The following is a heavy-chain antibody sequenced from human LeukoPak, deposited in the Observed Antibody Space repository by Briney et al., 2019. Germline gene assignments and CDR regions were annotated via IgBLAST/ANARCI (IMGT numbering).Heavy chain of an antibody. CDR3: ARRPGGYDILTGYSFDY. D-gene: IGHD3-9*01. CDR1: GGSFSGYY. J-gene: IGHJ4*02. Sequence: SETLSLTCAVYGGSFSGYYWSWIRQPPGKGLEWIGEINHSGSTNYNPSLKSRVTISVDTSKNQFSLKLSSVTAADTAVYYCARRPGGYDILTGYSFDYWGQGTLVTVSS. V-gene: IGHV4-34*01. CDR2: INHSGST.